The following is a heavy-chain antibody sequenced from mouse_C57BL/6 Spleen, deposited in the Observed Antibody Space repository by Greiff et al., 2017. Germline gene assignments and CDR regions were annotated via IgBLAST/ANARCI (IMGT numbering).Heavy chain of an antibody. CDR3: ARSYYGSRGYCDV. CDR2: ISSGSSTI. V-gene: IGHV5-17*01. Sequence: EVQGVESGGGLVKPGGSLKLSCAASGFTFSDYGMHWVRQAPEKGLEWVAYISSGSSTIYYADTVKGRFTISRDNAKNTLFLQMTSLRSEDTAMYYCARSYYGSRGYCDVWGTGTTVTVAS. J-gene: IGHJ1*03. D-gene: IGHD1-1*01. CDR1: GFTFSDYG.